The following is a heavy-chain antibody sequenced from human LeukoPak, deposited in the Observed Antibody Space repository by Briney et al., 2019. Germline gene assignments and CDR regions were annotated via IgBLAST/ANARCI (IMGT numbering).Heavy chain of an antibody. CDR1: GFTFSSYG. D-gene: IGHD2-2*01. CDR2: IRYDGSNK. CDR3: AKSSPRYCSSTSCYYMDV. V-gene: IGHV3-30*02. J-gene: IGHJ6*03. Sequence: PGESLRLSCAASGFTFSSYGMHWVRQAPGKGLEWVAFIRYDGSNKYYADSVKGRFTISRDNSKNTLYLQMNSLRAEDTAVYYCAKSSPRYCSSTSCYYMDVWGKGTTVTVSS.